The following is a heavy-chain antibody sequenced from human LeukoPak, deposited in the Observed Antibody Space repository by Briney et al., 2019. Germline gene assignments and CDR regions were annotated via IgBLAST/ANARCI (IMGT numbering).Heavy chain of an antibody. V-gene: IGHV3-48*03. CDR3: ARDPYYYDSSGYHRFDY. CDR1: GFTFSSYE. J-gene: IGHJ4*02. CDR2: ISSSGSTI. D-gene: IGHD3-22*01. Sequence: PGGSLRLSCAASGFTFSSYEMNWVRQAPGKGLEWVSYISSSGSTIYYADSVKGRFTISRDNAKNSLYLQMNSLRAEDTAVYYCARDPYYYDSSGYHRFDYWGQGTLVTVSS.